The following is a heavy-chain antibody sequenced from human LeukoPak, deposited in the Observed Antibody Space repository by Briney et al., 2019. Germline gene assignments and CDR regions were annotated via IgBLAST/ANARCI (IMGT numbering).Heavy chain of an antibody. CDR1: RFXFISSG. J-gene: IGHJ3*02. D-gene: IGHD5-18*01. CDR3: AAPRRGPHTLMDPWDAFDI. V-gene: IGHV1-58*02. CDR2: IVVGSGNT. Sequence: GASVKVSCKASRFXFISSGIQWVRQARGQRLEWIGWIVVGSGNTNYAQKFQERVTITRDMSTSTAYMELSSLRSEDTAVYYCAAPRRGPHTLMDPWDAFDIWGQGTMVTVSS.